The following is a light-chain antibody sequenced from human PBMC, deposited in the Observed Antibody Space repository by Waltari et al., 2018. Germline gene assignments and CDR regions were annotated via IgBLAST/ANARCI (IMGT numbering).Light chain of an antibody. Sequence: GQSVTISCTGTSSDIGGYKYVSWYRQHPGKGPKLLIYEVSKRPSGVPNRFSGSKSGNTASLTVSGLQAEDEADYYCSSYAGSNNLVFGTGTKVTVL. CDR2: EVS. V-gene: IGLV2-8*01. CDR3: SSYAGSNNLV. CDR1: SSDIGGYKY. J-gene: IGLJ1*01.